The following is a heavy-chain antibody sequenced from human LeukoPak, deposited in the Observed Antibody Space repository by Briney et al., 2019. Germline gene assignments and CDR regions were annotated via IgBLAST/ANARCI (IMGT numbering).Heavy chain of an antibody. CDR3: ARLDYGDYHGLADY. V-gene: IGHV1-18*01. CDR1: GYTFTSYG. D-gene: IGHD4-17*01. J-gene: IGHJ4*02. Sequence: ASVKVSCKASGYTFTSYGISWVRQAPGQGLEWMGWISAYNGNTNYAQKLQGRVTMTTDTSTSTAYMELRSLRSDDTAVYYCARLDYGDYHGLADYWGQGTLVTVSS. CDR2: ISAYNGNT.